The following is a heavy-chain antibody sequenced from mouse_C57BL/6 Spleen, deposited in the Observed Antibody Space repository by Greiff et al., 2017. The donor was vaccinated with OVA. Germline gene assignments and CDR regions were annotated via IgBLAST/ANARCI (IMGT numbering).Heavy chain of an antibody. V-gene: IGHV1-50*01. J-gene: IGHJ2*01. CDR1: GYTFTSYW. CDR2: IDPSDSYT. Sequence: VQLQQPGAELVKPGASVKLSCKASGYTFTSYWMQWVKQRPGQGLEWIGEIDPSDSYTNYNQKFKGKATLTVETSSSTAYMQLSSLTSEDSAVYYCARSRDYDVGYYFDYWGQGTTLTVSS. CDR3: ARSRDYDVGYYFDY. D-gene: IGHD2-4*01.